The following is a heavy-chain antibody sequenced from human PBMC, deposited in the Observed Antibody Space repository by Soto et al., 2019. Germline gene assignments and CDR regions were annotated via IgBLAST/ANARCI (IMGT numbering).Heavy chain of an antibody. V-gene: IGHV5-51*01. CDR3: ARQSRCSSTSCYTDGMEV. CDR2: IYPGDSDT. J-gene: IGHJ6*02. CDR1: GYSFTSYW. D-gene: IGHD2-2*02. Sequence: GESLKISCKGSGYSFTSYWIDWVRQMPGKGLEWMGIIYPGDSDTRYSPSFQGQVTISADKSISTAYLQWSSLKASDTAMYYCARQSRCSSTSCYTDGMEVWGQGTTVTVSS.